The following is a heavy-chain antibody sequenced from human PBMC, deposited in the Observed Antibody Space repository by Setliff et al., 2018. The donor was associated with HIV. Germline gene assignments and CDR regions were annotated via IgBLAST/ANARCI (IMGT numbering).Heavy chain of an antibody. Sequence: ASVKVSCKAGGYMMFGYKMSWLRQAPGQGLEWIGRISPQNGVAEYAPKFLGRLIMTVDTSISTAYLEIPRLTSDDAAVYYCALPRVFDSFHVWGQGTMVTVSS. J-gene: IGHJ3*01. V-gene: IGHV1-2*06. CDR2: ISPQNGVA. CDR1: GYMMFGYK. CDR3: ALPRVFDSFHV.